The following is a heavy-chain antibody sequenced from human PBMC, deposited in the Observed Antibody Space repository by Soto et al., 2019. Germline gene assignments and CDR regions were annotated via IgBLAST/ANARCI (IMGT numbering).Heavy chain of an antibody. CDR1: GFTFTDYS. Sequence: HPGGSLRLSCVGFGFTFTDYSVNWVRQAPGKGLEWVSFITASTTTIYYADSVKGRFTISRDNAKNSVYLQMNSLRDEDTAVYYCARDGRRGYDMDVWGQGTTVTVSS. CDR2: ITASTTTI. CDR3: ARDGRRGYDMDV. V-gene: IGHV3-48*02. D-gene: IGHD1-1*01. J-gene: IGHJ6*02.